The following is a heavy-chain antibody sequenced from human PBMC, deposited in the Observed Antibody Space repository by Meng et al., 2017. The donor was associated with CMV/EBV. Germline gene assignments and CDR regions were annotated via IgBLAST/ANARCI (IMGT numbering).Heavy chain of an antibody. CDR3: ARHEHWDAFDI. CDR2: IKQDGSEK. Sequence: LSLTCAASGFTFSSYWMSWVRQAPGKGLEWVANIKQDGSEKYYVDSVKGRFTISRDNAKNSLYLQMNSLRAEDTAVYCCARHEHWDAFDIWGQGTMVTVSS. V-gene: IGHV3-7*01. J-gene: IGHJ3*02. CDR1: GFTFSSYW. D-gene: IGHD3-3*02.